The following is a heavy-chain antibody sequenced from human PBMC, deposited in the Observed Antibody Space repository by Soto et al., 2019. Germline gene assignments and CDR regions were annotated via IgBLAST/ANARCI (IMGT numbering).Heavy chain of an antibody. V-gene: IGHV4-4*02. CDR2: MFHSGTT. CDR3: IMSPRFYKIES. J-gene: IGHJ4*02. CDR1: GDSVSSNKW. Sequence: QLQLQESGPGLVKPSGTLSLTCAVSGDSVSSNKWWGWVRQSPGKGLEWIADMFHSGTTTYRPSLDSRVTLSIDKSKNQSSLRLNSATVSDTAIYFCIMSPRFYKIESGGQGTLVTVSS. D-gene: IGHD3-16*01.